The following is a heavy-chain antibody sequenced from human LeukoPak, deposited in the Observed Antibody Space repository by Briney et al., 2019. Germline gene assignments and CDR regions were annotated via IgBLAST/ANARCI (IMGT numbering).Heavy chain of an antibody. Sequence: GGSLRLSCAASGFTLGDYYMSWIRQAPGKGLEWVSYISNNRGSATFYADSVKGRFTISRDNSKNTLYLQMNSLRAEDTAVYYCAKDNEYSYPLVLLTFDYWGQGTLVTVSS. CDR3: AKDNEYSYPLVLLTFDY. CDR2: ISNNRGSAT. CDR1: GFTLGDYY. V-gene: IGHV3-11*01. J-gene: IGHJ4*02. D-gene: IGHD5-18*01.